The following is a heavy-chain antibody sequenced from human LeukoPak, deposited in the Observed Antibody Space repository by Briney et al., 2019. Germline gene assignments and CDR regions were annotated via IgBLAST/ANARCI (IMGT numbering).Heavy chain of an antibody. D-gene: IGHD3-10*01. CDR2: IYTSGST. CDR1: GGSISSGSYY. V-gene: IGHV4-61*02. J-gene: IGHJ3*02. CDR3: ASYKGKDAFDI. Sequence: SQTLSLTCTVSGGSISSGSYYWSWIRQPAGKGLEWIGRIYTSGSTNYNPSLKSRVTISVDTSKNKFSLKLSSVTAADTAVYYCASYKGKDAFDIWGQGTMVTVSS.